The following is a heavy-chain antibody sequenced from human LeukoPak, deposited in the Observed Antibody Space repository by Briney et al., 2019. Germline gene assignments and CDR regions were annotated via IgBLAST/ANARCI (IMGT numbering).Heavy chain of an antibody. J-gene: IGHJ4*02. V-gene: IGHV4-38-2*02. CDR1: GYSISSGYY. D-gene: IGHD3-22*01. CDR3: ARARSGYTDY. CDR2: IYHSGST. Sequence: SETLSLTCTVSGYSISSGYYWGWIRQPPGKGLEWIGSIYHSGSTYYNPSLKSRVTISVDTSKNQFSLKLSSVTAADTAVYYCARARSGYTDYWGQGTLVTVSS.